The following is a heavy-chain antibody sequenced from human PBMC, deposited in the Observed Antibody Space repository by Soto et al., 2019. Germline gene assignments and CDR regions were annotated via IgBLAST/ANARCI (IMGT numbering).Heavy chain of an antibody. V-gene: IGHV1-18*01. J-gene: IGHJ6*02. CDR1: GYTFTSYG. Sequence: ASVKVSCKASGYTFTSYGISWVRQAPGQGLEWMGWISTYNRNTNYAQKLQGRVTRTTDTSTSTAYMELRSMRYDDTAVYYCARDPGVTDAVYYYYGMGVCGQGTTVTV. CDR3: ARDPGVTDAVYYYYGMGV. D-gene: IGHD4-4*01. CDR2: ISTYNRNT.